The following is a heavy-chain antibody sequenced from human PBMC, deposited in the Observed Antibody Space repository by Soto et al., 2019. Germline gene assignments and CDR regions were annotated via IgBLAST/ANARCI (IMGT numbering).Heavy chain of an antibody. CDR1: GFTFRNYA. J-gene: IGHJ6*02. Sequence: WGSLRLSCIASGFTFRNYAMAWVRQAPGEDLEWVSAIGTSGTPTLYADSVKSRFSISRDDSRNTVSLQMNSLGVEDTATYYCTRILWSSRRDALDIWGQGTTVTVYS. D-gene: IGHD2-21*01. V-gene: IGHV3-23*01. CDR3: TRILWSSRRDALDI. CDR2: IGTSGTPT.